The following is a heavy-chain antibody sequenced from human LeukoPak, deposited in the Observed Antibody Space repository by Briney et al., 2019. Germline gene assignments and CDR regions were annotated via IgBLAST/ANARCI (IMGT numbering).Heavy chain of an antibody. Sequence: GASVKVSCKASGYTFTDYYMHWMRQAPGQGPEWMGWMNPNSGGTNYAQKFQGRVTMTRDTSITTAYMELSSLRSVDTAVYYCAPRRVAADKGFDYWGQGTLVTVSS. CDR1: GYTFTDYY. J-gene: IGHJ4*02. D-gene: IGHD6-19*01. V-gene: IGHV1-2*02. CDR2: MNPNSGGT. CDR3: APRRVAADKGFDY.